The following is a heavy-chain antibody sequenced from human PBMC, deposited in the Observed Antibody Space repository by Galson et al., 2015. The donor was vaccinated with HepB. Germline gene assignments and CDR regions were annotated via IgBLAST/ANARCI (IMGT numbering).Heavy chain of an antibody. CDR1: GFIFSSYA. CDR3: ATVAVAGRNLYYFDY. V-gene: IGHV3-64*01. Sequence: SLRLSCAASGFIFSSYAMYWVRQAPGKGLEYVSGISSNGGSTYYANSVKGRFTISRDSSKNTLYLQMGSLRVEDMAVYYCATVAVAGRNLYYFDYWGQGTLVTVSS. D-gene: IGHD6-19*01. CDR2: ISSNGGST. J-gene: IGHJ4*02.